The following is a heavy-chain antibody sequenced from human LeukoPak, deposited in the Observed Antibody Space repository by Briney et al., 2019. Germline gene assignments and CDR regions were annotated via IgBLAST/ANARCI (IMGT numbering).Heavy chain of an antibody. D-gene: IGHD2-2*02. J-gene: IGHJ3*02. V-gene: IGHV3-23*01. CDR3: AEDPPPDIVVVPAAIVANAFDI. CDR2: ISGSGGST. Sequence: GGSLRLSCAASGFTVSSNYMSWVRQAPGKGLEWVSAISGSGGSTYYADSVKGRFTISRDNSKNTLYLQMNSLRAEDTAVYYCAEDPPPDIVVVPAAIVANAFDIWGQGTMVTVSS. CDR1: GFTVSSNY.